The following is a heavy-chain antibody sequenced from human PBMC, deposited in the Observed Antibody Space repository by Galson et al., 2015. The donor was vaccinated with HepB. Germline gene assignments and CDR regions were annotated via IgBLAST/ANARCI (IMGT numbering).Heavy chain of an antibody. J-gene: IGHJ4*02. CDR3: ARAGDYDTSPFDY. CDR1: GFTFSSFI. D-gene: IGHD4-17*01. CDR2: ISTASSYI. Sequence: SLRLSCAASGFTFSSFIMNWVRQAPGKGLEWVSSISTASSYIYYADSVKGRFTISRDNAKNSLYLQMNSLRVEDTAVYYCARAGDYDTSPFDYWGQGTLVTVSS. V-gene: IGHV3-21*01.